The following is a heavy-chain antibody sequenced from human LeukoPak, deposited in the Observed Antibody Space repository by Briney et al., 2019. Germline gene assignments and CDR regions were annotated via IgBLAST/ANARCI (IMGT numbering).Heavy chain of an antibody. D-gene: IGHD3-10*01. J-gene: IGHJ4*02. Sequence: PSETLSLTCAVYGGSFSGYYWSWIRQPPGKGLEWIGEINHSGSTNYNPSLKSRVTISVDTSKNQFSLKLSSVTAADTAVYYCARNPPTTITMVRGVINRSFDYWGQGTLATVSS. V-gene: IGHV4-34*01. CDR3: ARNPPTTITMVRGVINRSFDY. CDR1: GGSFSGYY. CDR2: INHSGST.